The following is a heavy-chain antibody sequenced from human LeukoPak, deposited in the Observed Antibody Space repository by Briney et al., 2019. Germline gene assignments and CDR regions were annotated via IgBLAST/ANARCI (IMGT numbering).Heavy chain of an antibody. J-gene: IGHJ4*02. V-gene: IGHV4-59*11. CDR2: IYYSGTT. CDR3: ARGTGFYDSSGHYYWGYFDS. D-gene: IGHD3-22*01. Sequence: WETLSLTCTVSGGSISSHYWSWFRQTPGERPEWIAFIYYSGTTNYNPSLKGRVTISIDSSKNQFSLKLSSVTAADTAIYYCARGTGFYDSSGHYYWGYFDSWAREPWSPSPQ. CDR1: GGSISSHY.